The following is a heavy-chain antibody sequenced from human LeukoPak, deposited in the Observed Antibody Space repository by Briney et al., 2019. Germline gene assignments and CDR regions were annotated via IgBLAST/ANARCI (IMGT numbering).Heavy chain of an antibody. CDR1: GFTFSSYG. D-gene: IGHD2-15*01. Sequence: GGSLRLSCAASGFTFSSYGMHWVRQAPGKGLEWVAVIWYDGSNKYYADSVKGRFTISRDNSKNTLYLQMNRRRAEDTVVYYCARDGPRYCSGGSCLQPFDIWGQGTMVTVSS. CDR3: ARDGPRYCSGGSCLQPFDI. V-gene: IGHV3-33*01. J-gene: IGHJ3*02. CDR2: IWYDGSNK.